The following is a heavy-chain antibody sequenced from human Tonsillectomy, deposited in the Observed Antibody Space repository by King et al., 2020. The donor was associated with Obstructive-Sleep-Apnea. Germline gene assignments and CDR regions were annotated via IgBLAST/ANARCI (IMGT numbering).Heavy chain of an antibody. CDR2: ISGSGVST. D-gene: IGHD2-15*01. V-gene: IGHV3-23*01. Sequence: VQSGVSLRLSCAASGFTFSSYAMSWVRQAPGKGLEWVSAISGSGVSTFYSDPEKGRFTISRDNSKNTLYLQMNSLRAEDTAVYYCAKDGEGVVVAATADFDYWGQGTLVTVSS. CDR1: GFTFSSYA. CDR3: AKDGEGVVVAATADFDY. J-gene: IGHJ4*02.